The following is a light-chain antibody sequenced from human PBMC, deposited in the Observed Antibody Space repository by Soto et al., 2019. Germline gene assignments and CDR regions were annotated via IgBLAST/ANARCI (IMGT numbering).Light chain of an antibody. CDR3: QQYDSWPPIT. CDR2: AAS. V-gene: IGKV3-15*01. J-gene: IGKJ5*01. CDR1: QSVGSN. Sequence: EVVVTQSPATLSVSPGERATLSCRASQSVGSNLAWYQQKHGQAPRLLIYAASARATGVPARFTGSGSGTEFTLTISSLQSEDFAVYYCQQYDSWPPITFGQGTRLGIK.